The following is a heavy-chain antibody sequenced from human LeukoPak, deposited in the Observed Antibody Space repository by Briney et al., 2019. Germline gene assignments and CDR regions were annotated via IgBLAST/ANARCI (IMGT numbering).Heavy chain of an antibody. V-gene: IGHV3-30*18. Sequence: PGRSLRLSCAASGFTFSSYGMHWVRQAPGKGLEWVAVISSDGSNKYYLDSVKGRFIISRDNSKNTLSLQMDSLRADDTAVYYCAKERDPRRDGHKPHFDYWGQGTLVTVSS. CDR2: ISSDGSNK. CDR3: AKERDPRRDGHKPHFDY. CDR1: GFTFSSYG. J-gene: IGHJ4*02. D-gene: IGHD5-24*01.